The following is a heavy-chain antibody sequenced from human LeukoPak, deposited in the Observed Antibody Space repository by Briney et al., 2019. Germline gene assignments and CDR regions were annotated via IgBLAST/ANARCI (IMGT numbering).Heavy chain of an antibody. CDR1: GFSLNTGGMC. CDR3: GRFDTGTILDL. V-gene: IGHV2-70*11. J-gene: IGHJ5*02. D-gene: IGHD4-17*01. CDR2: IDWSDNK. Sequence: SGPALVKPTQTLTLTCTFSGFSLNTGGMCVHWIRQPLGKAPEWLGRIDWSDNKYYNSSLRTRLGVSKDTSTNQIVRTMAIIDPLDPGTFYCGRFDTGTILDLWGQGILVTVSS.